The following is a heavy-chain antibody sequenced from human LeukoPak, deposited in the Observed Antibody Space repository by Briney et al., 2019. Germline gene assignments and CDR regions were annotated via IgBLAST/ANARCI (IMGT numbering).Heavy chain of an antibody. CDR3: ARDRDGSGSYPIDY. V-gene: IGHV1-46*01. CDR2: INPSGGST. D-gene: IGHD3-22*01. CDR1: GYTFTSYF. J-gene: IGHJ4*02. Sequence: ASVKVSCKASGYTFTSYFMHWVRQAPGQGLEWMGIINPSGGSTSYAQKFQGRVTMTRDTSTSTVYMELDSLTSDDAAVYFCARDRDGSGSYPIDYWGQGTLVTVSS.